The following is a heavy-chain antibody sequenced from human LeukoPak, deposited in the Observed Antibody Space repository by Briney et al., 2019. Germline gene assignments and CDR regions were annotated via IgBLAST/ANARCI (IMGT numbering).Heavy chain of an antibody. CDR2: ISSSGSTI. J-gene: IGHJ3*02. CDR3: ATDMMVRGAIVAFDI. Sequence: GGSLRLSCAASGFTFSDYYMSWIRQAPGKGLEWVSYISSSGSTIYYADSVKGRFTISRDNAKNSLYLQMNSLRAEDTAVYYCATDMMVRGAIVAFDIWGQGTMVTVSS. V-gene: IGHV3-11*01. D-gene: IGHD3-10*01. CDR1: GFTFSDYY.